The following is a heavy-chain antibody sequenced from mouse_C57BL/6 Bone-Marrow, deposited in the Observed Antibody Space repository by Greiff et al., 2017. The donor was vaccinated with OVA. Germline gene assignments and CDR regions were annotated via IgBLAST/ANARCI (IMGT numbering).Heavy chain of an antibody. D-gene: IGHD2-1*01. CDR1: GFTFSSYA. Sequence: EVMLVESGGGLVKPGGSLKLSCAASGFTFSSYAMSWVRQTPEKRLEWVATISDGGSYTSYPDNVKGRFTISGDNAKHNLYLQMSHLKSEDTAMYYCAREWGNWSFAYWGQGTLVTVSA. V-gene: IGHV5-4*01. CDR3: AREWGNWSFAY. CDR2: ISDGGSYT. J-gene: IGHJ3*01.